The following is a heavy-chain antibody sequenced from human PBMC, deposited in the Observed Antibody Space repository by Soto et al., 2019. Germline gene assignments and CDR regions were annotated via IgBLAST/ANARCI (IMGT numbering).Heavy chain of an antibody. D-gene: IGHD5-12*01. V-gene: IGHV3-23*01. J-gene: IGHJ4*02. CDR1: GFTFSSYA. CDR3: AKVWDIVATIEYYFDY. CDR2: ISGSGGST. Sequence: GGSLRLSCSASGFTFSSYAMSWVRQAPGKGLEWVSAISGSGGSTYYADSVKGRFTISRDNSKNTLYLQMNSLRAEDTAVYYCAKVWDIVATIEYYFDYWGQGTLVTVSS.